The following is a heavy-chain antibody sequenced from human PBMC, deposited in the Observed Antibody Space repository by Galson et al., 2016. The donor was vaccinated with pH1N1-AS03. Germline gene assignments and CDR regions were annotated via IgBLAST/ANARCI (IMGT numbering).Heavy chain of an antibody. CDR1: GGTFTSYA. Sequence: SVKVSCKASGGTFTSYAISWVRQAPGQGLEWVGGIIPLFGKSTYAQKFQGRVTITADKSTSTAYMELSSLRPEDTATYYCATDYDYWGQGTLVTVSS. J-gene: IGHJ4*02. CDR3: ATDYDY. CDR2: IIPLFGKS. V-gene: IGHV1-69*06.